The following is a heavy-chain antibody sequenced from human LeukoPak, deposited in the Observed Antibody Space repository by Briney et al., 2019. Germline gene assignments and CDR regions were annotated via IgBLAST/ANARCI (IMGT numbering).Heavy chain of an antibody. Sequence: PSETLSLTCAVYGGSFSGYYWSWIRQPPGKGLEWIGYIYYSGSTNYNPSLKSRVTISVDTSKNQFSLKLSSVTAADTAVYYCARGHHSVSEYYMDVWGKGTAVTVSS. CDR3: ARGHHSVSEYYMDV. D-gene: IGHD1-14*01. CDR2: IYYSGST. CDR1: GGSFSGYY. V-gene: IGHV4-59*01. J-gene: IGHJ6*03.